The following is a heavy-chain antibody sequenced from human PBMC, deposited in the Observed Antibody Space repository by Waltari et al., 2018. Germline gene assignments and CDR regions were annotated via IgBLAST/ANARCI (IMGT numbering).Heavy chain of an antibody. CDR2: ITNLGRT. J-gene: IGHJ4*01. CDR1: GDSATKYF. Sequence: QVQLLESGPGLVKPSETPSLTCSVSGDSATKYFWSWIRQPPGRGLEWIGYITNLGRTNYKASLKSRLTISVDASKKFFSLKMTSVTAADTAVYFCARGSGSPYFDSWGQGTLVTV. V-gene: IGHV4-4*08. CDR3: ARGSGSPYFDS. D-gene: IGHD3-10*01.